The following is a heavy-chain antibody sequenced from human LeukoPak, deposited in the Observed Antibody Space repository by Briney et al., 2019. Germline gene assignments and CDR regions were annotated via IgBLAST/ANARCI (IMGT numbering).Heavy chain of an antibody. CDR2: ISGSGGRT. CDR3: AKVFHDTSGYYPDAFDI. D-gene: IGHD3-22*01. J-gene: IGHJ3*02. V-gene: IGHV3-23*01. Sequence: GGSLRLSCAASGFTFSSYAMNWVRQAPGKGLEWASGISGSGGRTYYADSVKGRFTISGDNSKNTLGLQMNSLRAEDTAVYYCAKVFHDTSGYYPDAFDIWGQGTMVTVSS. CDR1: GFTFSSYA.